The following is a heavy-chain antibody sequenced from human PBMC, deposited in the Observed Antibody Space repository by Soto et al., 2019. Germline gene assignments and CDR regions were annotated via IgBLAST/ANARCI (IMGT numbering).Heavy chain of an antibody. CDR1: GFTFSSYA. CDR2: ISSNGGST. D-gene: IGHD2-15*01. CDR3: AREVLGYCSGGSCWIHAFDI. J-gene: IGHJ3*02. V-gene: IGHV3-64*01. Sequence: GGSLRLSCAASGFTFSSYAMHWVRQAPGKGLEYVSAISSNGGSTYYANSVKGRFTISRDNSKNTLYLQMGSLRAEDMAVYYCAREVLGYCSGGSCWIHAFDIWGQGTMVTVSS.